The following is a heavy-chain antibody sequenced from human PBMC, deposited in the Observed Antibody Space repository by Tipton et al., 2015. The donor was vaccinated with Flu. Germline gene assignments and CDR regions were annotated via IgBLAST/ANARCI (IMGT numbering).Heavy chain of an antibody. J-gene: IGHJ4*02. CDR1: GGSISGYY. V-gene: IGHV4-59*12. Sequence: LSLTCTVSGGSISGYYWTWIRQPPGKGMEWIGYIHYTGNTNYNPSLKSRVTISVDTSKNQFSLKLSSVTAADAAVYYCARVVLTGLSPIYFDYWGQGSLITVSS. D-gene: IGHD3-9*01. CDR3: ARVVLTGLSPIYFDY. CDR2: IHYTGNT.